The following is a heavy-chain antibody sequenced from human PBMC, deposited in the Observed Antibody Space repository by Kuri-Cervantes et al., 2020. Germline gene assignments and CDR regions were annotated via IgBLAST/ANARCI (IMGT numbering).Heavy chain of an antibody. Sequence: SETLSLTCAVYGGSFSGYYWSWIRQPPGKGLEWIGEINHSGSTNYNPSLKSRVTISVDTSKNQFSLKLSSVTAADTAVYYYARSVYLLRGSGSYDYWGQGTLVTVSS. CDR3: ARSVYLLRGSGSYDY. CDR1: GGSFSGYY. J-gene: IGHJ4*02. D-gene: IGHD3-10*01. V-gene: IGHV4-34*01. CDR2: INHSGST.